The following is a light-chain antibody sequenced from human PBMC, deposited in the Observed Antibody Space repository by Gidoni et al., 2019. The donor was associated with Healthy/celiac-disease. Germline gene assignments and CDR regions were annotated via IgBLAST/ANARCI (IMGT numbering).Light chain of an antibody. J-gene: IGKJ1*01. CDR1: QGISSY. Sequence: AIRMTQSPSSFSASTGDRVTITCRASQGISSYLAWYQQKPGKAPKLLIYAASTLQSGVPSRFSGSGSGTDFTLTISCLQSEGFATYYCQQYYSYPTTFGQGTKVEIK. V-gene: IGKV1-8*01. CDR3: QQYYSYPTT. CDR2: AAS.